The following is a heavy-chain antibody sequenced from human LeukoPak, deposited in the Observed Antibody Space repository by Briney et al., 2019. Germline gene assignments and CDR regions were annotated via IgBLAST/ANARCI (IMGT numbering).Heavy chain of an antibody. V-gene: IGHV1-18*01. CDR2: ISAYNGNT. J-gene: IGHJ4*02. CDR3: AREYDSSGYYYD. Sequence: ASVTVSFKASGYTFTIYGISWVRQAPGQGLEWMGWISAYNGNTNYAQKLQGRVTMTTDTSTSTAYMGLRSLRSDDTAVYYCAREYDSSGYYYDWGQGTLVTVSS. D-gene: IGHD3-22*01. CDR1: GYTFTIYG.